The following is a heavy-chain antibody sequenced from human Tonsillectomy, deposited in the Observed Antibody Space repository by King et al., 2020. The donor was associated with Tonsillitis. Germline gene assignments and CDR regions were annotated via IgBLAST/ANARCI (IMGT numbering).Heavy chain of an antibody. V-gene: IGHV1-8*01. CDR3: ARVRVDCSSTSCYPLGMDV. D-gene: IGHD2-2*01. CDR1: GYTFNDND. J-gene: IGHJ6*02. Sequence: QLVQSGAEVKKPGASVKVSCKASGYTFNDNDINWVRQATGQGLEWMGWMNPNSANTGYAQKFQGRVTMTRNTSISTAYMELSSLRSEGTAVYYCARVRVDCSSTSCYPLGMDVWGQGTTVTVSS. CDR2: MNPNSANT.